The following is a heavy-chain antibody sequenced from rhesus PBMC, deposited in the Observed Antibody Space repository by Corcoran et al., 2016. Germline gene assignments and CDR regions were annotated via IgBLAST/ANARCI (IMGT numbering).Heavy chain of an antibody. Sequence: EVQLVQSGAEVKRPGESLKFPCKTSGYRFTSSCISWVGQLPGHALEWMGAIDPSDSATRSSPSFQGQVTISADKSISTTYLQWSSLKASDSATYYCAKDIGIAAAGFDYWGQGVLVTVSS. J-gene: IGHJ4*01. D-gene: IGHD6-31*01. V-gene: IGHV5-2*01. CDR1: GYRFTSSC. CDR3: AKDIGIAAAGFDY. CDR2: IDPSDSAT.